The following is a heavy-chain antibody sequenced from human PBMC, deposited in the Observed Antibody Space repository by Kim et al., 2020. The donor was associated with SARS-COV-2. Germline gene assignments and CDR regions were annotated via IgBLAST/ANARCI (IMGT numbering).Heavy chain of an antibody. D-gene: IGHD4-17*01. CDR3: ASLGWTTVTHYYFDY. V-gene: IGHV5-10-1*01. Sequence: PSFQGHVTISADKSISTAYLQWSSLKASDTAMYYCASLGWTTVTHYYFDYWGQGTLVTVSS. J-gene: IGHJ4*02.